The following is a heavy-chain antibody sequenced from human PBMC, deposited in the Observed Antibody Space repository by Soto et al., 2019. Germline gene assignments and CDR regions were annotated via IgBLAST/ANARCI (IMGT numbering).Heavy chain of an antibody. V-gene: IGHV4-4*02. D-gene: IGHD3-16*01. J-gene: IGHJ4*02. CDR1: SVSITSSNW. Sequence: PSETLSLTCDVSSVSITSSNWWTWVRQPPGKGLEWLGKISHSGTVNYNATLRSRVTISVDKPKNQLSLKLMSVTAADTAVYYCAQDYDGFDYWGPGILVTVSS. CDR2: ISHSGTV. CDR3: AQDYDGFDY.